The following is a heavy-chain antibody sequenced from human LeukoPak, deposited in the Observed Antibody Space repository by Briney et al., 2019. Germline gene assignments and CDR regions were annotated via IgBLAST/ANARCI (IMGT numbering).Heavy chain of an antibody. CDR2: INPNSGGT. J-gene: IGHJ6*02. D-gene: IGHD3-10*01. CDR1: GYTFTGYY. CDR3: ARDPLWFGELFYYYYGMDV. Sequence: ASAKVSCKASGYTFTGYYMHWVRQAPGQGLEWMGWINPNSGGTNYAQKFQGRVTMTRDTSISTAYMELSRLRSDDTAVYYCARDPLWFGELFYYYYGMDVWGQGTTVTVSS. V-gene: IGHV1-2*02.